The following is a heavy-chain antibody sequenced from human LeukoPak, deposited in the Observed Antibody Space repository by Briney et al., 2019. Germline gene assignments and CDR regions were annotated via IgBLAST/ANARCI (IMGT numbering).Heavy chain of an antibody. D-gene: IGHD6-19*01. J-gene: IGHJ4*02. CDR2: IKQDGSEK. V-gene: IGHV3-7*04. CDR1: GFTFNSYW. CDR3: ARGIAVTAGNVYY. Sequence: QSGGSLRLSCAASGFTFNSYWMTWVRQAPGKGLEWVANIKQDGSEKNYADSVKGRFTIARDNAQNSLYLQMNGLRAEDTAVYYCARGIAVTAGNVYYWGQGTLVTVSS.